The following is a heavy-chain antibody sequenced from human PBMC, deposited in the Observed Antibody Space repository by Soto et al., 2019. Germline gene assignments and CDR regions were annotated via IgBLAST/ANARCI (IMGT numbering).Heavy chain of an antibody. J-gene: IGHJ5*02. D-gene: IGHD3-10*01. V-gene: IGHV1-8*01. CDR1: GYTFTSYD. Sequence: QVQLVQSGAEVKKPGASVKVSCKASGYTFTSYDINWVRQATGQGLEWMGWMNPSSGNIGYAQKFQGRVTMTRNTSISTAYMELSSLRSEDTSVYYCARGGVMVRGVIGFDPWGQGTLVTVSS. CDR2: MNPSSGNI. CDR3: ARGGVMVRGVIGFDP.